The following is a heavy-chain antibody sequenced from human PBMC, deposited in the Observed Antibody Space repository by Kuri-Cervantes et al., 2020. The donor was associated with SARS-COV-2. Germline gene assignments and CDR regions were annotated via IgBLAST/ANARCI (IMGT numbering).Heavy chain of an antibody. CDR3: AREHSSSLFFYYYYYMDV. CDR1: GFTFSSFS. D-gene: IGHD6-13*01. V-gene: IGHV3-21*01. J-gene: IGHJ6*03. CDR2: ISGSGDNT. Sequence: GESLKISCAVSGFTFSSFSMNWVRQAPGKGLEWASGISGSGDNTYYADSVKGRFTISRDNAKNSLYLQMNSLRAEDTAVYYCAREHSSSLFFYYYYYMDVWGKGTTVTVSS.